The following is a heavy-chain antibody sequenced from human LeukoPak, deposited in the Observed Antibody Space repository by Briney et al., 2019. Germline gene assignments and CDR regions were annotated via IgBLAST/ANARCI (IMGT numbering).Heavy chain of an antibody. CDR2: ISSSSSYI. CDR1: GFTFSSYS. CDR3: ARHDYGDYSEAFDI. J-gene: IGHJ3*02. V-gene: IGHV3-21*01. Sequence: PGGSLRLSCAASGFTFSSYSMNWVRQAPGKGLEWVSSISSSSSYIYYADSVKGRFTISRDNAKNSLYLQMNSLRAEDTAVYYCARHDYGDYSEAFDIWGQGTMVTVSS. D-gene: IGHD4-17*01.